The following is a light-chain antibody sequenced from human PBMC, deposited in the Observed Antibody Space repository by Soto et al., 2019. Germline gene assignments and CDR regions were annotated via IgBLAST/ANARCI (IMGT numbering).Light chain of an antibody. CDR3: VVWDDSLRGWV. Sequence: QSVLTQPPSASGTPGQRVTISCSGSSSNVGVNFVYWHQQIPGTAPKLLIYRNNQRPSGVPDRFSGSKSGTSASLAISGVRTEDEAEYHCVVWDDSLRGWVFGGGTKLTVL. J-gene: IGLJ3*02. V-gene: IGLV1-47*01. CDR2: RNN. CDR1: SSNVGVNF.